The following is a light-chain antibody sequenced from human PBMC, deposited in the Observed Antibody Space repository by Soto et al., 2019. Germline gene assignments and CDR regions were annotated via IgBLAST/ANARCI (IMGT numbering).Light chain of an antibody. CDR1: SGYSYYK. CDR3: GADHGSGSNFVWV. CDR2: VGPGGIVG. Sequence: QSVLPQPPSASASLGAPVTLTCTLSSGYSYYKVDWYQQTPGKGPRFVMRVGPGGIVGSKGDGIPDRFSVLGSGLNWDLTIKNIQEEDESDYHCGADHGSGSNFVWVFGGGTKLTVL. V-gene: IGLV9-49*01. J-gene: IGLJ3*02.